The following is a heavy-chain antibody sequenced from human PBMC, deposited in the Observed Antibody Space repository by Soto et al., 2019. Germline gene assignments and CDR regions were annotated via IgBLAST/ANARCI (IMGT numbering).Heavy chain of an antibody. D-gene: IGHD2-2*01. CDR1: GLTFSNYG. J-gene: IGHJ5*02. Sequence: EVQLLESGGGLVQPGGSLRLSCAISGLTFSNYGMSWVRQAPGKGLEWVSSISGGGGSTYYADSVRGRFTISRDNYKNTLHLQMDSLRVDDTALYYCAKCGLVVSAAQNFFDPWGQGTLVTVSS. V-gene: IGHV3-23*01. CDR3: AKCGLVVSAAQNFFDP. CDR2: ISGGGGST.